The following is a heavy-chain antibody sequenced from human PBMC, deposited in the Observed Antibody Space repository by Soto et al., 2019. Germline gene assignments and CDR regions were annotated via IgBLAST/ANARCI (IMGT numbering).Heavy chain of an antibody. J-gene: IGHJ4*02. CDR3: ARDGVHCSGGSCGGY. CDR1: GYTFTNYY. Sequence: ASVKVSCKASGYTFTNYYIDWVRQAPGQGLEWMGIINPNGGSTTYVQKFQGRVTMTRDTSTSTAYMELRSLRSDDTAVYYCARDGVHCSGGSCGGYWGQGTLVTVSS. CDR2: INPNGGST. D-gene: IGHD2-15*01. V-gene: IGHV1-46*01.